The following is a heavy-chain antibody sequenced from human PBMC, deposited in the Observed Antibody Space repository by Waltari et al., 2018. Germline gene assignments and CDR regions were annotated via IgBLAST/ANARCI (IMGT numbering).Heavy chain of an antibody. Sequence: EVQLVESGGGSVQPGGSLRLSCAASGFTFSNYIMHWGRQSSGEGLVWNSRIKNDGSTTRYADSVGGRFTISRDNAKNTLYLDMNHLRVEDTAIYYCARDYNYKIDYWGQGILVTVSS. V-gene: IGHV3-74*01. CDR1: GFTFSNYI. CDR2: IKNDGSTT. J-gene: IGHJ4*02. D-gene: IGHD3-22*01. CDR3: ARDYNYKIDY.